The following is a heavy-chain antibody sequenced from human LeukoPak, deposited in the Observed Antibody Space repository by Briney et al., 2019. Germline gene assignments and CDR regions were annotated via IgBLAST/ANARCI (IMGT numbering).Heavy chain of an antibody. CDR1: GVSFSGYY. V-gene: IGHV4-34*01. D-gene: IGHD3-10*01. Sequence: KTSETLSLTCAVYGVSFSGYYWSWIRQPPGKGLEWIGEINHSGSTNYNPSLKSRVTISVDTSENQFSLKLSSVTAADTAVYYCARLPVVRGVTRGDYWGQGTLVTVSS. CDR2: INHSGST. J-gene: IGHJ4*02. CDR3: ARLPVVRGVTRGDY.